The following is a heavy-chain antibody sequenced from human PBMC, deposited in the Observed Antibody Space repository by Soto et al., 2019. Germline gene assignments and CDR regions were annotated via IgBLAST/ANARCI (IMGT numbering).Heavy chain of an antibody. CDR2: ISGSGGST. J-gene: IGHJ4*02. Sequence: EVQLLESGGGLVQPGGSLRLSCAASGFTFSSYAMSWVRQAPGKGLAWVSAISGSGGSTYYADSVKGRFTISRDNSKNTLYLQMNSLRAEDTAVYYCAKPYCSDGSCYSDYYFDYWGQGTLVTVSS. V-gene: IGHV3-23*01. CDR3: AKPYCSDGSCYSDYYFDY. D-gene: IGHD2-15*01. CDR1: GFTFSSYA.